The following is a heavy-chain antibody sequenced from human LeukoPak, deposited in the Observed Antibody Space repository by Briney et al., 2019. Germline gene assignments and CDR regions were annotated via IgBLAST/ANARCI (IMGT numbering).Heavy chain of an antibody. CDR3: ARRAAAVGTYYMDV. V-gene: IGHV4-59*01. CDR1: GGSISSYY. D-gene: IGHD6-13*01. Sequence: SETLSLTCTDSGGSISSYYWTWIRQPPGKGLEWIGYIYYSGGTNYNPSLKSRVTISVDTSKNQFSLKLNSVTAADTAVYYCARRAAAVGTYYMDVWGKGTTVTVSS. CDR2: IYYSGGT. J-gene: IGHJ6*03.